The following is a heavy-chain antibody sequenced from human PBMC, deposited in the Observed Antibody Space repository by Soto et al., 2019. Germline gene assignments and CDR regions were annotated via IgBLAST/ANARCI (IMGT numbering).Heavy chain of an antibody. V-gene: IGHV1-2*02. Sequence: ASVKVSCKASGYTFTGQYMHWVRQAPGQGLEWMGWINPDSGDTKYAQKFQGRVTMTRDTSNSTVYMELSRLKSDDTAVYYCARDRGNMVAIFHHYYGMDVWGQGTTVTVSS. D-gene: IGHD3-3*02. CDR3: ARDRGNMVAIFHHYYGMDV. CDR2: INPDSGDT. CDR1: GYTFTGQY. J-gene: IGHJ6*02.